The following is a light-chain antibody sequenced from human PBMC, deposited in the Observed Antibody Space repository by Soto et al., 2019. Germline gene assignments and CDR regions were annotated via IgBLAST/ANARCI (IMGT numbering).Light chain of an antibody. V-gene: IGKV1-5*01. J-gene: IGKJ1*01. CDR2: DAS. Sequence: DIQMTQSPSTLSASVGDRVSITCRASQSSSSWLAWYQQKPGKAPKLLIYDASSLESGVPSRFSGSGSGTEFTLTISSLQPDDFATYYCQQYNSRRTFGQGTKVDI. CDR1: QSSSSW. CDR3: QQYNSRRT.